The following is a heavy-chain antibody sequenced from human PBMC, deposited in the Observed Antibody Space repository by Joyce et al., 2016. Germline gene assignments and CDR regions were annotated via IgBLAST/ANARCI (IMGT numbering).Heavy chain of an antibody. D-gene: IGHD1-14*01. J-gene: IGHJ4*02. V-gene: IGHV4-59*01. CDR3: ARAYRTGFTTSWDLGF. Sequence: QVQLQESGPGLVEPSETLSLTCNVSGGSIKTYYWSWIRQPPGKGLEWIGHVSDSESTNYSPSLKSRVTISVDTSKNRLSLNMKSVTAADTGVYYCARAYRTGFTTSWDLGFWGQGARVTVSS. CDR2: VSDSEST. CDR1: GGSIKTYY.